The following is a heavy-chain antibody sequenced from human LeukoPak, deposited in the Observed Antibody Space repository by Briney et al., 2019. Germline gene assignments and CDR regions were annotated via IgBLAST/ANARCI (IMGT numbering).Heavy chain of an antibody. D-gene: IGHD3-10*01. J-gene: IGHJ4*02. CDR2: IYHSGST. V-gene: IGHV4-4*02. CDR3: ARGAYGSGSYFDY. CDR1: GGSISRSNW. Sequence: SETLSLTCAVSGGSISRSNWWSWVRQPPGKGLEWIGEIYHSGSTNYNPSLKSRVTISVDKSKNQFSLKLNSVTAADTAVYYCARGAYGSGSYFDYWGQGTLVTVSS.